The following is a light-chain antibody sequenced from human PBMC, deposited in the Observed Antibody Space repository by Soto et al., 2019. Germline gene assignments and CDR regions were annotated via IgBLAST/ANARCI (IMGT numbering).Light chain of an antibody. V-gene: IGKV3-20*01. CDR2: GAS. CDR3: QQYGSSPLFS. CDR1: QSVSSSY. J-gene: IGKJ3*01. Sequence: DIVLTQSPGTLSLSPGERATLSCRASQSVSSSYLAWYQQKPDQAPRLLIYGASSRATGIPDRFSGSGSGTDFSLTISRLEPEDFAVYYCQQYGSSPLFSFGPGTKVDIK.